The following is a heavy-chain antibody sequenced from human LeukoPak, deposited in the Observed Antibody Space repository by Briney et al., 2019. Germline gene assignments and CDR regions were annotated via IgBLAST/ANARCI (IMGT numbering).Heavy chain of an antibody. CDR1: GGTFSSYA. D-gene: IGHD5-24*01. Sequence: GASVKVSCKASGGTFSSYAISWVRQAPGQGLEWMGRIIPILGIANYAQKFQGRVTITADKSTSTAYMELSSLRSEDTAVYYCAVVGDGYNRKTDYWGQGTLVTVSS. CDR3: AVVGDGYNRKTDY. J-gene: IGHJ4*02. CDR2: IIPILGIA. V-gene: IGHV1-69*04.